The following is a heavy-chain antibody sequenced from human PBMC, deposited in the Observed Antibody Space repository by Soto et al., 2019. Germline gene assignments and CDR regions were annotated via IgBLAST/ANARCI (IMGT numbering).Heavy chain of an antibody. V-gene: IGHV4-34*01. Sequence: SETLSLTCAVYGGSFSGYYWIWIRQPPGKGLEWIGEINHSGSTNYNPSLKSRVTISVDTSKNQFSLKLSSVTAADTAVYYCARGPLTSTVTTTYDYWGQGTLVTVSS. CDR3: ARGPLTSTVTTTYDY. CDR1: GGSFSGYY. J-gene: IGHJ4*02. D-gene: IGHD4-17*01. CDR2: INHSGST.